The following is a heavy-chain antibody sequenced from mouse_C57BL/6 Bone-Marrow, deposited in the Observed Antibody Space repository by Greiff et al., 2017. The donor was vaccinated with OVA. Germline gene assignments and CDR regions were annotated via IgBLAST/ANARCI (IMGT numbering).Heavy chain of an antibody. J-gene: IGHJ2*01. CDR1: GYTFTSYW. Sequence: QVQLQQSGAELVMPGASVKLSCKASGYTFTSYWMHWVKQRPGQGLEWIGEIDPSDSYTNYNQKFKGKSTLTVDKSSSTAYMQLSSLTSEDSAVYYCARFGGGSADYWGQGTTLTVSS. D-gene: IGHD1-1*01. CDR2: IDPSDSYT. CDR3: ARFGGGSADY. V-gene: IGHV1-69*01.